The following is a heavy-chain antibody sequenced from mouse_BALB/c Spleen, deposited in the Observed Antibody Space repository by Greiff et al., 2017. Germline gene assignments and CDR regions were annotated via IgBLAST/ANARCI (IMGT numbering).Heavy chain of an antibody. Sequence: QVQLKESGPGLVAPSQSLSITCTVSGFSLTSYGVHWVRQPPGKGLEWLGVIWAGGSTNYNSALMSRLSISKDNSKSQVFLKMNSLQTNDTAMYYCAREGGYGLAMDYWGQGTSVTVSS. CDR3: AREGGYGLAMDY. D-gene: IGHD2-14*01. V-gene: IGHV2-9*02. CDR2: IWAGGST. J-gene: IGHJ4*01. CDR1: GFSLTSYG.